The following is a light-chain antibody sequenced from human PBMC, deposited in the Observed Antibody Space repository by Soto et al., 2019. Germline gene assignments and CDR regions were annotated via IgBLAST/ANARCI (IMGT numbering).Light chain of an antibody. CDR2: GDN. J-gene: IGLJ1*01. V-gene: IGLV1-44*01. Sequence: QPVLTQPPSASGTPGQRVTISCSGSSSNIGSHPVNWYQQLPGTAPKLLLYGDNQRPSGVPDRFSASKSGASASLAISGLQSEDEATYYRASWDNSLNGLYVFGAGTKLTVL. CDR1: SSNIGSHP. CDR3: ASWDNSLNGLYV.